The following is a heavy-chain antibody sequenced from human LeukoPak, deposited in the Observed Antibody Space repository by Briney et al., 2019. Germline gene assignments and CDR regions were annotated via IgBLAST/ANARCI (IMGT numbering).Heavy chain of an antibody. Sequence: SETLSLTCAVSGYSISSGYYWGWIRQPPGQGLEWIGSIYHSGSTYYNPSLKSRVTISGDTSKNQFSLKLSSVTAADTAVYYCARVIAAGFDYWGQGTLVTVPS. V-gene: IGHV4-38-2*01. D-gene: IGHD6-13*01. CDR2: IYHSGST. CDR1: GYSISSGYY. CDR3: ARVIAAGFDY. J-gene: IGHJ4*02.